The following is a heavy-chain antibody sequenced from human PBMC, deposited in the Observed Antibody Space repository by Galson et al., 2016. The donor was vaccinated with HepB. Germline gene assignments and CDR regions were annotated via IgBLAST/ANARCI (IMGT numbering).Heavy chain of an antibody. CDR1: GGTLSSNS. CDR3: ASLVIGYTVNRSPGMDV. V-gene: IGHV1-69*02. CDR2: VIPLIGVT. J-gene: IGHJ6*02. Sequence: SVKVSCKASGGTLSSNSLNWVRQAPGQGLEWMGRVIPLIGVTNYAQKFQGRVTLTVDKSTSTTYMELNGLTFEDTAVYYCASLVIGYTVNRSPGMDVWGQGTTVIVSS. D-gene: IGHD5-18*01.